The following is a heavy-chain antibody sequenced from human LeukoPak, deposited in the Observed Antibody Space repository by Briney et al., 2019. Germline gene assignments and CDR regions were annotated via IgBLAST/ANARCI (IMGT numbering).Heavy chain of an antibody. D-gene: IGHD2-15*01. J-gene: IGHJ4*02. V-gene: IGHV3-49*03. CDR1: GFTFGDYG. Sequence: GGSLRLSCTASGFTFGDYGMSWFRQAPGKGLEWVGFIRSKAHGGTAEYAASVKGGFTISRDDSKSIAYLQMNSLKTEDTAVYYCSRVIYCSGGSCYRGRFDYWGQGTLVTVSS. CDR3: SRVIYCSGGSCYRGRFDY. CDR2: IRSKAHGGTA.